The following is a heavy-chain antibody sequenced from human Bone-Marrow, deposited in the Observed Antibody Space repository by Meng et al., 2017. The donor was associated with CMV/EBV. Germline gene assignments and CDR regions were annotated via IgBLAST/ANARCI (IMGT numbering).Heavy chain of an antibody. J-gene: IGHJ4*02. D-gene: IGHD2-2*01. CDR2: ISTSGKTI. CDR3: ARRYCSSTSCLIDY. CDR1: GFTFNTYE. Sequence: GGSLRLSCAASGFTFNTYEMNWVRQAPGKGLEWVSHISTSGKTIYYADSVKGRFTISRDNAKNSLYLQLNSLRAEDTAVYYCARRYCSSTSCLIDYWGQGTLVTGS. V-gene: IGHV3-48*03.